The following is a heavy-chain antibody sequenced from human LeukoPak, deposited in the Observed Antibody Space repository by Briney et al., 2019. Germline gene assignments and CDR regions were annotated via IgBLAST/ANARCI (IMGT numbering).Heavy chain of an antibody. CDR3: ASIVVVPAARWVDY. CDR2: IYYSGST. D-gene: IGHD2-2*01. J-gene: IGHJ4*02. V-gene: IGHV4-30-4*01. Sequence: PSETLSLTCTVSGGSISSGDYYWSWIRQPPGKGLEWIGYIYYSGSTYYNPSLKSRVTISVDTSKNQFSLKLSSVTAADTAVYYCASIVVVPAARWVDYWGQGTLVTVSS. CDR1: GGSISSGDYY.